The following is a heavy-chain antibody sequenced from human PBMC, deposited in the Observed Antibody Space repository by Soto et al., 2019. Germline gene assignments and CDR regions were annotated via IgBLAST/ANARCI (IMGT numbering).Heavy chain of an antibody. CDR1: GYTFTNFG. V-gene: IGHV1-18*01. CDR3: ARVIPGVEDWLDP. CDR2: ISAYTDTP. D-gene: IGHD2-2*01. Sequence: GASVKVSCKASGYTFTNFGVTWVRRTPGQGLEWMGWISAYTDTPNYAQKFQGRVTMTIDTSTSTAYMDLRSLTSDDTAVYYCARVIPGVEDWLDPWGQGPLVTVYS. J-gene: IGHJ5*02.